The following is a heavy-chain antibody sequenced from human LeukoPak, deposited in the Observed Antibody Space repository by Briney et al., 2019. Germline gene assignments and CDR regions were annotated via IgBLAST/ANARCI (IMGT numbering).Heavy chain of an antibody. J-gene: IGHJ4*02. CDR2: ISYDGSNK. V-gene: IGHV3-30*18. D-gene: IGHD3-22*01. CDR1: GFTFSTYG. Sequence: GRSLRLSCAASGFTFSTYGMHWVRQAPGKGLEWVAVISYDGSNKYYGDSVKGRFIISRDNSKNRLYLQMNSLRAEDTAVYYCAKEFSGYLASFEYWGQGTLVTVSS. CDR3: AKEFSGYLASFEY.